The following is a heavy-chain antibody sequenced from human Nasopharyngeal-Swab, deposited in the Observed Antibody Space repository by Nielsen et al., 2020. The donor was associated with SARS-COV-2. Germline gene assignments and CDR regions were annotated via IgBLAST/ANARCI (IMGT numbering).Heavy chain of an antibody. CDR3: ARVEGWSGIDV. CDR2: IRGYNYDT. V-gene: IGHV1-18*01. Sequence: WVRQAPGQGLEWVGRIRGYNYDTKYAEKVQGRVTMTIDISTSTGYMELRNLKSDDTAVYYWARVEGWSGIDVWGQGTTVTVSS. J-gene: IGHJ6*02.